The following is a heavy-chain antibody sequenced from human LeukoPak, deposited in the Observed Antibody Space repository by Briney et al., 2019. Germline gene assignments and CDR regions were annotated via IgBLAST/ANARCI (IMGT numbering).Heavy chain of an antibody. CDR3: ARDQEAFDY. J-gene: IGHJ4*02. CDR2: IYPRDGST. V-gene: IGHV1-46*01. Sequence: ASVKVSCKASGYSFTSNYIHWVRQAPGQGLEWMGMIYPRDGSTSYAQKFQGRVTVTRDTSTSTVRMELSGLRSEDTAVYYCARDQEAFDYWGQGTLVTVSS. CDR1: GYSFTSNY.